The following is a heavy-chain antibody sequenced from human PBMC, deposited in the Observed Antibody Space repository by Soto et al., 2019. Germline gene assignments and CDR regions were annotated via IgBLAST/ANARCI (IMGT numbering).Heavy chain of an antibody. V-gene: IGHV4-31*03. J-gene: IGHJ4*02. CDR1: GGSISSGGYF. CDR2: IYYSGST. CDR3: ARSSQFTVTTVDY. D-gene: IGHD4-17*01. Sequence: QVQLQESGPGLVKPSQTLSLTCTVSGGSISSGGYFWSWIRQHPGKGLEWIGYIYYSGSTYYNPSLKSRVTISGDTSKNQSSLKLSSVTAADTAVYYCARSSQFTVTTVDYWGQGTLVTVSS.